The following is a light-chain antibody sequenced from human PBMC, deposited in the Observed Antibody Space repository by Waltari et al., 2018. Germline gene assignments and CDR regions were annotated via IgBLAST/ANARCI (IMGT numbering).Light chain of an antibody. CDR1: SSDIGTYNY. J-gene: IGLJ1*01. Sequence: QSALTQPASVSGSPGQSITVSCTGTSSDIGTYNYVSWYQQHPGKAPKLMIYDVSSRPSGVSNRFSGSKSGNTASLTISGLQAEDEADYYCDSKSSSSPHVFGTETKVTVL. V-gene: IGLV2-14*03. CDR3: DSKSSSSPHV. CDR2: DVS.